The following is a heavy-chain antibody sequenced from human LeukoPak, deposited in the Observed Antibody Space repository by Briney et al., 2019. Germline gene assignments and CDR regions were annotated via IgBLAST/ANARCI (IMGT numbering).Heavy chain of an antibody. CDR2: IDPSAGST. D-gene: IGHD3-22*01. CDR3: ARAHYASSNIKVPFDV. CDR1: GYTFTNYY. J-gene: IGHJ6*04. V-gene: IGHV1-46*01. Sequence: ASVKVSCKASGYTFTNYYMHWVRQAPGQGLEWMGVIDPSAGSTTYAQKFQGRVTMTRDTATSTVYMELSSLRSEDTAVYYCARAHYASSNIKVPFDVWGKGTTVTVSS.